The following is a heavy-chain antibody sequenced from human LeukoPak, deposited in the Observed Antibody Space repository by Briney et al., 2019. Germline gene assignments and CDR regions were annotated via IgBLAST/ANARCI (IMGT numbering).Heavy chain of an antibody. V-gene: IGHV3-7*03. CDR1: GFTFSSSW. J-gene: IGHJ4*02. CDR2: IKPDGSEK. CDR3: AKDLYPHYGSGSYYNVGFDY. D-gene: IGHD3-10*01. Sequence: GGSLRLSCAASGFTFSSSWMSWVRQAPGKGLEWVTNIKPDGSEKYYVDSVKGRFTISRDNAKNSLYLQMNSLRAEDTALYYCAKDLYPHYGSGSYYNVGFDYWGQGTLVTVSS.